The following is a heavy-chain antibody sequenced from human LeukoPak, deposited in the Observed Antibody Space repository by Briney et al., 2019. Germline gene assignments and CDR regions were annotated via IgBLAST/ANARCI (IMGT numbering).Heavy chain of an antibody. CDR1: GYTFTGYY. Sequence: ASVKVSCKASGYTFTGYYMHWVRQAPGQGLEWMGRINPNSGGTNCAQKFQGRVTMTRDTSISTAYMELSRLRSDDTAEYYCARWAYCGGDCYSISLRFDPWGQGTLVTVSS. CDR3: ARWAYCGGDCYSISLRFDP. V-gene: IGHV1-2*06. D-gene: IGHD2-21*02. J-gene: IGHJ5*02. CDR2: INPNSGGT.